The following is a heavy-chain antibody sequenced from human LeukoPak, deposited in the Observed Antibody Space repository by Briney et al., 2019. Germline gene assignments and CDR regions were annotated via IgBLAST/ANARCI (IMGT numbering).Heavy chain of an antibody. CDR2: INPNSGGT. J-gene: IGHJ4*02. Sequence: GASVKVSCKASGYTFTGYYMHWVRQAPGQGLEWMGWINPNSGGTNYALKFQGRVTMTRDTSISTVYMEMSRLRSDDTAVYYCARGGITVGYYYGSGSYQIDFDYWGQGTLVTVSS. D-gene: IGHD3-10*01. CDR3: ARGGITVGYYYGSGSYQIDFDY. V-gene: IGHV1-2*02. CDR1: GYTFTGYY.